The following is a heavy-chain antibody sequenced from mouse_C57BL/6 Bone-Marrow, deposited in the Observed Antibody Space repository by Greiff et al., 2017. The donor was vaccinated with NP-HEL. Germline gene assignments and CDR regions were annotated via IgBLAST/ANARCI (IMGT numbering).Heavy chain of an antibody. Sequence: QVHVKQPGAELVKPGASVKMSCKASGYTFTSYWITWVKQRPGQGLEWIGDIYPGSGSTNYNEKFKSKATLTVDTSSSTAYMQLSSLTSEDSAVYYCASGWLPPYAMDDWGQGTSVTVSS. V-gene: IGHV1-55*01. CDR1: GYTFTSYW. D-gene: IGHD2-3*01. J-gene: IGHJ4*01. CDR3: ASGWLPPYAMDD. CDR2: IYPGSGST.